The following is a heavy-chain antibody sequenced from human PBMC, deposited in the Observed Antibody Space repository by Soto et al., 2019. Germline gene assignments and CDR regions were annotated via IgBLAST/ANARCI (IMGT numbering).Heavy chain of an antibody. CDR3: TRTTTVNRYYYYGMDV. CDR1: GFTFSGSA. V-gene: IGHV3-73*02. CDR2: IRSKANSYAT. Sequence: EVRLVESGGGLVQPGGSLKLSCAASGFTFSGSAMHWVRQASGKGLEWVGRIRSKANSYATAYAASVKGRFTISRDDSKNTAYLQLNSLKTEDTAVYYCTRTTTVNRYYYYGMDVWGQGTTVIVSS. D-gene: IGHD4-17*01. J-gene: IGHJ6*02.